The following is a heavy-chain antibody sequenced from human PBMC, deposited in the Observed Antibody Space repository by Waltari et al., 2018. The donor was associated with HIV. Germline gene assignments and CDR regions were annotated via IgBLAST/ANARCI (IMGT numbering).Heavy chain of an antibody. CDR1: SGSIRSSSSY. CDR3: ANLPFVYFDY. Sequence: QVQLQESGPGLVKPSETLSLTCTVSSGSIRSSSSYWGWIRQPPGRGLEWSGNIYDSGSTYYNPSLKSRVTISVDTSKNQFSLKLSSVTAADTAVYYCANLPFVYFDYWGQGTLVTVSS. J-gene: IGHJ4*02. CDR2: IYDSGST. V-gene: IGHV4-39*01.